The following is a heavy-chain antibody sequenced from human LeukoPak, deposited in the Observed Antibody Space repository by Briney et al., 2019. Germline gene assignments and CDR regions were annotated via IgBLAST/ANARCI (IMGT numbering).Heavy chain of an antibody. D-gene: IGHD6-6*01. CDR2: MYYSGNT. V-gene: IGHV4-39*07. CDR3: ARVSIAARRFDY. CDR1: GAPIRSGGYY. J-gene: IGHJ4*02. Sequence: SETLSLTCSVAGAPIRSGGYYWGWIRQPPGKGLEWVGGMYYSGNTYYNPSLKSRVTISLDTSKNQLSLRLSSVTAADTAVYYCARVSIAARRFDYWGQGTLVTVSS.